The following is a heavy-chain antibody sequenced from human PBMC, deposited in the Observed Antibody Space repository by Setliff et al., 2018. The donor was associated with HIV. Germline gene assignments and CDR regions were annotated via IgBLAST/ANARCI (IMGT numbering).Heavy chain of an antibody. CDR2: IKPNSGGT. CDR1: GYTFTDYY. Sequence: ASVKVSCKASGYTFTDYYIHWVRQAPGQGLEWMGWIKPNSGGTNYAQRFQGRVTMTRDTSISAAYMELSRLRSDDTAVYYCARVDCSSTRCYAFDIWGQGTMVTVSS. CDR3: ARVDCSSTRCYAFDI. J-gene: IGHJ3*02. V-gene: IGHV1-2*02. D-gene: IGHD2-2*01.